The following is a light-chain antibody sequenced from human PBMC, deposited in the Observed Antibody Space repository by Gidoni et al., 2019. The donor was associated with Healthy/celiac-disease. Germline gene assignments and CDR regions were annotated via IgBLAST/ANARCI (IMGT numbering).Light chain of an antibody. CDR2: WAS. V-gene: IGKV4-1*01. CDR1: QSVLYSSNNKNY. Sequence: DIVMTQSPYSLAVSLGERATINCKSSQSVLYSSNNKNYLAWYQQKPGQPTKLLIYWASTRESGVPDRFSGSGSGTDFTLTISSLQAEDVAVYYCQQYYSTPQTFGQGTKVEIK. CDR3: QQYYSTPQT. J-gene: IGKJ1*01.